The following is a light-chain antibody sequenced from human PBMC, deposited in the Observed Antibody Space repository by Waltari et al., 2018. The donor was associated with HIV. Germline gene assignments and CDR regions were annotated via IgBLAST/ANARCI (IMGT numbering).Light chain of an antibody. Sequence: SYVLTQPPSVSVAPGKTARNPCGGNHIGSKSMHWYQQKPGQAPVLVIYDDSDRPSGIPERFSGSNSGNTATLTISSVEAGDEADYYCQVWDSSSDPLYVFGTGTKVTVL. CDR3: QVWDSSSDPLYV. CDR2: DDS. V-gene: IGLV3-21*04. J-gene: IGLJ1*01. CDR1: HIGSKS.